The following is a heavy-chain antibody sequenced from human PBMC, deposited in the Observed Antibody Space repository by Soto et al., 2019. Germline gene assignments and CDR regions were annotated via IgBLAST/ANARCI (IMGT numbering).Heavy chain of an antibody. CDR1: GYTFTSYC. CDR3: ARLTVNTPSPYYYYGMDV. CDR2: ISAYNGNT. V-gene: IGHV1-18*01. J-gene: IGHJ6*02. D-gene: IGHD4-17*01. Sequence: ASVNVSCKASGYTFTSYCMSWVRQAPGQGLEWMGWISAYNGNTNYAQKLQGRVTMTTDTSTSTAYMELRSLRSDDTAVYYCARLTVNTPSPYYYYGMDVWGQGTTVTVSS.